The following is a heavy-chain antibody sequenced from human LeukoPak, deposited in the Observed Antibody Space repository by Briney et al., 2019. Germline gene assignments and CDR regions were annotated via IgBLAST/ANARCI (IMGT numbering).Heavy chain of an antibody. V-gene: IGHV4-59*01. J-gene: IGHJ4*02. Sequence: SETLSLTCTVSGGSISSYYWSWIRQPPGKGLEWIGYIYYSGSTNYNPSLKSRVTISVDTSKNQFSLKLSSVTAADTAVYYCARATDIGWYGFDYWGQGTLVTVSS. D-gene: IGHD6-19*01. CDR3: ARATDIGWYGFDY. CDR2: IYYSGST. CDR1: GGSISSYY.